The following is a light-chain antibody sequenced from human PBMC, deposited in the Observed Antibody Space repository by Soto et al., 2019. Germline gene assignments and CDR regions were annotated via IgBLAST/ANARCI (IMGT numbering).Light chain of an antibody. J-gene: IGKJ1*01. CDR1: QNINDL. V-gene: IGKV1-5*03. CDR3: QHYNSYSEA. Sequence: DIQMTQSPSTRSASVGERVTVAGVASQNINDLLAWYQQKPGKAPNLLIYKASTLKSGVPSRFSGSGSGTEFTLTISSLQPDDFATYYCQHYNSYSEAFGQGTKVDIK. CDR2: KAS.